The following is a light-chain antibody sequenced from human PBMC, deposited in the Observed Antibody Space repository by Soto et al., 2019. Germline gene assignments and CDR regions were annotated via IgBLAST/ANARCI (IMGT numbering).Light chain of an antibody. CDR1: TRDIAGCNY. Sequence: QSALTQPASVSGSLGQSITISCTGTTRDIAGCNYISWYQQLPGKAPKLMIYQVTIRPSGISNRFSGSKSGNTASLTISGIQADEEAHYYCTPFSSSTSLYVFGTGTKVTV. CDR3: TPFSSSTSLYV. CDR2: QVT. V-gene: IGLV2-14*01. J-gene: IGLJ1*01.